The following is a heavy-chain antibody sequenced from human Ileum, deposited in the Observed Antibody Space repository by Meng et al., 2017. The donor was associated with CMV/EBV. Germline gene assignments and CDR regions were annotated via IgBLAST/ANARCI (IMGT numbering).Heavy chain of an antibody. J-gene: IGHJ4*02. CDR2: INQGGTIE. V-gene: IGHV3-7*01. CDR1: EFTFSSCW. Sequence: GESLKISCAFSEFTFSSCWMTWVRQAPGGGLEWVANINQGGTIEQYVDSVKGRFTNARDNVKNALYLQMNSLRAEDTAVYYGARVGGPMEYYYDSSGYYSVDYWGQGTMVTVSS. CDR3: ARVGGPMEYYYDSSGYYSVDY. D-gene: IGHD3-22*01.